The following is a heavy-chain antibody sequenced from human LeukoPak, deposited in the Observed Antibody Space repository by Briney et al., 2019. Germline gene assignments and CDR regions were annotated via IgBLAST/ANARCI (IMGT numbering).Heavy chain of an antibody. CDR3: VEDVVVIVAAKPGI. CDR1: GFSFSTYA. CDR2: ISSSGDST. J-gene: IGHJ1*01. Sequence: GGSLRLSCAASGFSFSTYARSCVRQAPGKGLEWVSSISSSGDSTYYADAVKGRFTISRDNSKHPLYLQMNSLRAEATAVYYCVEDVVVIVAAKPGIWGQGTLVAVSS. D-gene: IGHD2-15*01. V-gene: IGHV3-23*01.